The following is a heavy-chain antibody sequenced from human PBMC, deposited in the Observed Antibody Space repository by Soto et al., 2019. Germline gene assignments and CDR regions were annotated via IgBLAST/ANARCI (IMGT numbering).Heavy chain of an antibody. Sequence: GGSLRLSCAASGFTFSSYGMHWVRQAPGKGLEWVAVTSYDRSNKYYADSVKGRFTISRDNSKNTLYLQMNSLRAEDTAVYYCAKIIQLWTHYYYYGMDVWGQGTTVTVSS. CDR3: AKIIQLWTHYYYYGMDV. V-gene: IGHV3-30*18. J-gene: IGHJ6*02. CDR1: GFTFSSYG. D-gene: IGHD5-18*01. CDR2: TSYDRSNK.